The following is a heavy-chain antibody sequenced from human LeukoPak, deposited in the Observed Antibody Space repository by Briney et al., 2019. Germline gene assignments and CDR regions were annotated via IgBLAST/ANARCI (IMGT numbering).Heavy chain of an antibody. J-gene: IGHJ4*02. CDR1: GFTFSSYG. Sequence: GGSLRLSCAASGFTFSSYGMHWVRQAPGKGLEWVAVIWYDGSNKYYADSVKGRFTISRDNSKNTLYLQMNSLRAEDTAVYYCAKDRSDSSGYLLDYWGQGTLVTVSS. CDR3: AKDRSDSSGYLLDY. V-gene: IGHV3-33*06. D-gene: IGHD3-22*01. CDR2: IWYDGSNK.